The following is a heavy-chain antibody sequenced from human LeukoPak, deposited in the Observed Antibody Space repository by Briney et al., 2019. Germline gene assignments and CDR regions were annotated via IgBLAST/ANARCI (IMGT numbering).Heavy chain of an antibody. J-gene: IGHJ3*02. CDR2: IYTSGST. CDR3: ARVSTWDVVPAALRVGYAFDI. V-gene: IGHV4-61*02. CDR1: GGSISSGSYY. Sequence: PSQTLSLTCTVSGGSISSGSYYWSWIRQPAGKGLEWIGRIYTSGSTNYNPSLKSRVTISVDTSKNQFSLKLSSVTAADTAVYYCARVSTWDVVPAALRVGYAFDIWGQGTMVTVSS. D-gene: IGHD2-2*01.